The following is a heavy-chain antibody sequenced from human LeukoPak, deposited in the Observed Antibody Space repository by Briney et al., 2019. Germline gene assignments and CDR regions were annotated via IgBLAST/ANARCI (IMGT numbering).Heavy chain of an antibody. CDR1: GGSISSSY. J-gene: IGHJ4*02. D-gene: IGHD3-10*01. CDR2: IYYSGST. V-gene: IGHV4-59*12. CDR3: ARDSTGSGTYSKIDY. Sequence: SETLSLTCTVSGGSISSSYWSWIRQPPGKGLEWIGYIYYSGSTNYNPSPKSRVTILVDKSKNQFSLRLSSVTAADTAVYYCARDSTGSGTYSKIDYWGQGILVTVSS.